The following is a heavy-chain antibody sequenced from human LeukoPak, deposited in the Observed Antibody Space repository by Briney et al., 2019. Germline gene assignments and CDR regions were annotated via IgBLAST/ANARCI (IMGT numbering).Heavy chain of an antibody. Sequence: GGSLRLSCAASGFTFSYYSVNWVRQAPGKGLEWVSYFSTSSSTISYADSVKGRFTISRDNAKNSLYLQMNSLRAEDTAVYYCARDSLYAFDFWGQGTMVTVSS. CDR1: GFTFSYYS. J-gene: IGHJ3*01. CDR2: FSTSSSTI. CDR3: ARDSLYAFDF. D-gene: IGHD3-16*01. V-gene: IGHV3-48*01.